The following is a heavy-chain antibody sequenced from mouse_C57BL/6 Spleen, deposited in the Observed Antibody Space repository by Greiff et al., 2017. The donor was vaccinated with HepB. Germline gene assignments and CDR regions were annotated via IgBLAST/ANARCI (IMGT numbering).Heavy chain of an antibody. V-gene: IGHV1-72*01. CDR2: IDPNSGGT. CDR3: ARRDSSGYVSAWFAY. D-gene: IGHD3-2*02. CDR1: GYTFTSYW. J-gene: IGHJ3*01. Sequence: QVQLQQSGAELVKPGASVKLSCKASGYTFTSYWMHWVKQRPGRGLEWIGRIDPNSGGTKYNEKFKSKATLPVDKPSSTAYMQLSSLTSEDSAVYYVARRDSSGYVSAWFAYWGQGTLVTVSA.